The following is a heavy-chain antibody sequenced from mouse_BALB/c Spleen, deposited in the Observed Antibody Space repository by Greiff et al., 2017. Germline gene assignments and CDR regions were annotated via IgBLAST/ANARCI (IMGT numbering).Heavy chain of an antibody. J-gene: IGHJ1*01. Sequence: VKLVESGPGLVQPSQSLSITCTVSGFSLTSYGVHWVRQSPGKGLEWLGVIWSGGSTDYNAAFISRLSISKDNSKSQVFFKMNSLQANDTAIYYCARSGLRRGYWYFDVWGAGTTVTVSS. CDR3: ARSGLRRGYWYFDV. CDR2: IWSGGST. V-gene: IGHV2-2*02. CDR1: GFSLTSYG. D-gene: IGHD2-4*01.